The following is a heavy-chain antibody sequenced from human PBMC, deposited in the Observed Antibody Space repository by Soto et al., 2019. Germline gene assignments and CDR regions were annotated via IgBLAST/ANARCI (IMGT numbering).Heavy chain of an antibody. D-gene: IGHD2-8*01. CDR1: GFTFSNAW. J-gene: IGHJ6*02. CDR3: TTDGRIVYRNSGIAGMDV. CDR2: IKSKTDGGTT. Sequence: VGSLRLSCAASGFTFSNAWMNWVRRAPGKGLEWVGRIKSKTDGGTTDYAAPVKGRFTISRDDSKNTLYLQMNSLKTEDTAVYYCTTDGRIVYRNSGIAGMDVWGQGTTVTVS. V-gene: IGHV3-15*07.